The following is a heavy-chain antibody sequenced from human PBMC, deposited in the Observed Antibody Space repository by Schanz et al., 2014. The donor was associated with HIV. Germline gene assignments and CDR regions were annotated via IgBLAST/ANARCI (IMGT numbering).Heavy chain of an antibody. CDR3: ARYPRLIDYNTSQGMDV. D-gene: IGHD1-20*01. CDR1: GDTFSSFG. CDR2: MIPILDAP. J-gene: IGHJ6*02. Sequence: QVQLVQSGAELRKPGSSVKVSCKTSGDTFSSFGINWVRQAPGQGLEWMGVMIPILDAPNYAQKFQGRVFITADESTSTVNMELSSLRSGDTAVYYCARYPRLIDYNTSQGMDVWGQGTTVTVSS. V-gene: IGHV1-69*01.